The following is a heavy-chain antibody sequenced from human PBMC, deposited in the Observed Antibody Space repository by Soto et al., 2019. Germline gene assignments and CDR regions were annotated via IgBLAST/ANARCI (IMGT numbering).Heavy chain of an antibody. CDR2: ISSSSYYI. J-gene: IGHJ6*02. V-gene: IGHV3-21*06. CDR3: ARNRDPSSKTHGMDV. Sequence: GGSLRLSCAASGFTFSSYAMSWVRQAPGKGLEWVSSISSSSYYIYYADSVKGRFTISRDNAKNTLFLQMNSLRADDTAVYYCARNRDPSSKTHGMDVWGQGTTVPVSS. CDR1: GFTFSSYA.